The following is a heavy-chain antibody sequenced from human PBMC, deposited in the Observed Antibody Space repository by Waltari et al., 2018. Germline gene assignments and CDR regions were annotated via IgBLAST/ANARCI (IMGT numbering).Heavy chain of an antibody. CDR1: GYTFTSYD. CDR2: MNPNSGNT. J-gene: IGHJ5*02. V-gene: IGHV1-8*03. Sequence: QVQLVQSGAEVKKPGASVKVSCKASGYTFTSYDINWVRQATGQGLEWMGWMNPNSGNTGNAQKFQGRVTITRTTSISTANMKLRGLGLEDTAVYYCARGGGGRSWYVGWFDPWGQGTLVTVSS. D-gene: IGHD6-13*01. CDR3: ARGGGGRSWYVGWFDP.